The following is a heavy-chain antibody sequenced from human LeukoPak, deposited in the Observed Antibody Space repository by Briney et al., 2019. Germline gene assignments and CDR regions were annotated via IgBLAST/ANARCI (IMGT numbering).Heavy chain of an antibody. V-gene: IGHV3-66*01. D-gene: IGHD2-2*02. J-gene: IGHJ4*02. CDR2: IYSGGST. CDR1: GFTVSSDY. Sequence: GGSLRLSCAASGFTVSSDYMSWVRQAPGKGLEWVSVIYSGGSTYYADSVKGRFTISRDNSKNTLYLQMNSLRAEDTAVYYCAKVDCSSTSCYKPLGYWGQGTLVTVSS. CDR3: AKVDCSSTSCYKPLGY.